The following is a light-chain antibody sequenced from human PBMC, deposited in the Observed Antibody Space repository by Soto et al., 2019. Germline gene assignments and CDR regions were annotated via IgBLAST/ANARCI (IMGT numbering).Light chain of an antibody. J-gene: IGLJ3*02. Sequence: QSALTQPASVSGSPGQSITISCTGTSSDVGGYNYVSWYQHHPYKAPKLMIFDVNNRPSGISSRFSGSKSGNTASLTISGLQAEDEAAYYCSSYTSSSPRLVFGGGTKRTVL. CDR2: DVN. V-gene: IGLV2-14*03. CDR3: SSYTSSSPRLV. CDR1: SSDVGGYNY.